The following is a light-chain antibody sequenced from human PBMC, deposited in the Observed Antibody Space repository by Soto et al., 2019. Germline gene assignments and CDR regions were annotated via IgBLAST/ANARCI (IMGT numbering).Light chain of an antibody. V-gene: IGLV2-8*01. J-gene: IGLJ1*01. Sequence: QSALTQPPSASGSPGQSVTISCTGTSSDVGGYNCVSWYQQHPGKAPKLMIYEVSKRPSGVPDRFSGSKSGNTAYLTVSGLQAKDEADYYCSSYACSNIYVFGTGTKRTVL. CDR2: EVS. CDR1: SSDVGGYNC. CDR3: SSYACSNIYV.